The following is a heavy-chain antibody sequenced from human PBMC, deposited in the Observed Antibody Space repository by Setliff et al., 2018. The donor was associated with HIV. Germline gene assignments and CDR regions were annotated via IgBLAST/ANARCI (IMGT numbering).Heavy chain of an antibody. V-gene: IGHV4-59*01. CDR3: ARSPGVDTNMAFDY. CDR2: IYYSGST. Sequence: SETLSLTCTVSGGSIINYFWSWIRLPPGKRLEWIGYIYYSGSTDYNPSLKSRVTISVDTSKSQVSLKLSSVTAADTAVYYCARSPGVDTNMAFDYWGRGALVTVSS. D-gene: IGHD5-18*01. J-gene: IGHJ4*02. CDR1: GGSIINYF.